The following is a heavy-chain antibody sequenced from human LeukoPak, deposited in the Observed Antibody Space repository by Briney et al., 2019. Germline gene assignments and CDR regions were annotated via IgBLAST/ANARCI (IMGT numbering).Heavy chain of an antibody. J-gene: IGHJ4*02. CDR2: ISANGGST. V-gene: IGHV3-64*01. CDR3: ARAPDY. CDR1: GFTFSSYA. Sequence: PGGSLRLSCAASGFTFSSYAMHWVRQAPGKGLEYVSAISANGGSTYYANSVKGRFTISRDNSKNTLYLQMGSLRAEDMAVYYRARAPDYWGQGTLVTVSS.